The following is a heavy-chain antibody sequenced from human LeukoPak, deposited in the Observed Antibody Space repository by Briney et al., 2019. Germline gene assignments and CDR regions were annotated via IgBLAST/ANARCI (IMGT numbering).Heavy chain of an antibody. CDR1: GGTFSSYA. D-gene: IGHD3-10*01. Sequence: ASVKVSCKASGGTFSSYAISGVRQAPGQGRDWMGRIIPILGIANYAQKFQGRATITADKSTSTAYMELSSLRSEDTAVYDCARAVWFGDPSYGMDVWGQGTTVTVSS. CDR2: IIPILGIA. J-gene: IGHJ6*02. V-gene: IGHV1-69*04. CDR3: ARAVWFGDPSYGMDV.